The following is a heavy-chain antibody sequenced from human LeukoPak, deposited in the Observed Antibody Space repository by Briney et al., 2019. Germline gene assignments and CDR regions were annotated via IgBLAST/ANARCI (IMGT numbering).Heavy chain of an antibody. CDR3: AKHCSGGSCYAY. D-gene: IGHD2-15*01. CDR1: GFTFSSYA. V-gene: IGHV3-23*01. J-gene: IGHJ4*02. CDR2: ISGSGGST. Sequence: GSLRLSCAASGFTFSSYAMSWVRQAPGKGLEWVSAISGSGGSTYYADSVKGRFTISRDNSKNTLYLQMNSLRAEDTAVYYCAKHCSGGSCYAYWGQGTLVTVSS.